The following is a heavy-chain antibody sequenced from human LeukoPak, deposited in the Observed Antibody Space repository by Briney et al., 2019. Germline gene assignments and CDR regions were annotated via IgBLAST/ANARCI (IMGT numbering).Heavy chain of an antibody. D-gene: IGHD5-18*01. CDR2: IKKDGSEK. CDR1: GFTFSNYW. J-gene: IGHJ4*02. Sequence: GGSLRLSCAASGFTFSNYWMSWVRQVPGKELEWVANIKKDGSEKYYVDSVKGRFTVSRDNAKNSLHLQMNSLRTEDTAMYYCARDTGYGFDYWGQGTLVPVSS. V-gene: IGHV3-7*01. CDR3: ARDTGYGFDY.